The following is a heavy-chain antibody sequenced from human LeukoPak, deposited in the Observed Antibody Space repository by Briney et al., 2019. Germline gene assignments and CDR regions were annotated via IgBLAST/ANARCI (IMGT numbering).Heavy chain of an antibody. V-gene: IGHV3-23*01. CDR2: ISGSGGSA. J-gene: IGHJ4*02. Sequence: PGGSLRLSCAASGFTFSSYAMSWVRQAPGKGLEWVSAISGSGGSAYYADSVKGRFTISRDNSKNTLYLQMNSLRAEDTAVYYCAKALPPPGYYDSSAYYYFDYWGQGTLVTVSS. D-gene: IGHD3-22*01. CDR1: GFTFSSYA. CDR3: AKALPPPGYYDSSAYYYFDY.